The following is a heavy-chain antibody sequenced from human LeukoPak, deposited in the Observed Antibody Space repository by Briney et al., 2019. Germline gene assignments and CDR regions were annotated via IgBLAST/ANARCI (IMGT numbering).Heavy chain of an antibody. D-gene: IGHD6-19*01. CDR3: ARIDAVAATPTSFDY. CDR1: GGSISIFY. CDR2: IYYSGTT. Sequence: NTSETPSLTCTVFGGSISIFYWSWLGQPPGKGLEWIGDIYYSGTTNYNPSLKSRVTISLDTSKNQFSLRLSSVTAADTAVYCARIDAVAATPTSFDYWGQGTLVTVSS. J-gene: IGHJ4*02. V-gene: IGHV4-59*01.